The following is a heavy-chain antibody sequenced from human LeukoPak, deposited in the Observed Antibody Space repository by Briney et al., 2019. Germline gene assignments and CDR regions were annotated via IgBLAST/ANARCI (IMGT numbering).Heavy chain of an antibody. CDR1: GGSISSSSYY. D-gene: IGHD3-10*01. J-gene: IGHJ5*02. CDR3: ARGRCYYGSGSYRPPPCWFDP. V-gene: IGHV4-39*07. CDR2: INHSGST. Sequence: KPSETLSLTCTVSGGSISSSSYYWSWIRQPPGKGLEWIGEINHSGSTNYNPSLKSRVTISVDTSKNQFSLKLSSVTAADTAVYYCARGRCYYGSGSYRPPPCWFDPWGQGTLVTVSS.